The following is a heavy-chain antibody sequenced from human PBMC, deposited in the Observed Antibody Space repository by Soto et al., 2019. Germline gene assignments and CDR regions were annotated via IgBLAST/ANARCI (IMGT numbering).Heavy chain of an antibody. CDR3: AKDSQA. V-gene: IGHV3-9*01. CDR1: GFTFEDFA. J-gene: IGHJ4*02. CDR2: ISWNSGSI. Sequence: GGSLRLSCASSGFTFEDFAMHWVRQAPGKGLEWVSGISWNSGSIGYADSVKGRFTISRDNGKNSLYLQMNSLRTEDTALYYCAKDSQAWGQGTLVTVSS.